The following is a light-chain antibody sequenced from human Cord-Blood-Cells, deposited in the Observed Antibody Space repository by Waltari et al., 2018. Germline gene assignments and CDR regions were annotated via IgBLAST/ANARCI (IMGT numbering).Light chain of an antibody. CDR1: SSDVGSYNL. CDR2: EGS. V-gene: IGLV2-23*01. Sequence: QSALTQPASVSGSPGQSITISCTGTSSDVGSYNLVSWYQQHPGKAPKLMIYEGSKRPSGVSNRFSVSKSGNTDSLTISGLQAEDEADYYCCSYAGSKWVFGGGTKLTVL. CDR3: CSYAGSKWV. J-gene: IGLJ3*02.